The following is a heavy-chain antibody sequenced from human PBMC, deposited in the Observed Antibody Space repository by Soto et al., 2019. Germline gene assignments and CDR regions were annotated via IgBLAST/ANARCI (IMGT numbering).Heavy chain of an antibody. CDR3: AKGAYYDSSGSPGY. CDR1: GFTFSSYA. V-gene: IGHV3-23*01. J-gene: IGHJ4*02. CDR2: ISGSGGST. Sequence: QAGGSLRLSCAASGFTFSSYAMSWVRQAPGKGLEWVSAISGSGGSTYYADSVKGRFTISRDNSKNTLYLQMNSLRAEDTAVYYCAKGAYYDSSGSPGYWGQGTLVTVSS. D-gene: IGHD3-22*01.